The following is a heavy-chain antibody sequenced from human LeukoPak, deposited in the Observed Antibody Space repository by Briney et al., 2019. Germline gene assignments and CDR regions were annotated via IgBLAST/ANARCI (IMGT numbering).Heavy chain of an antibody. V-gene: IGHV3-66*01. D-gene: IGHD6-13*01. CDR2: LYSGGST. Sequence: PGGSLRLSCAASGFTVSSTYMSWVRQAPGKGLEWVSVLYSGGSTYYADSVKGRFTISRDNSKNTLYLHMNSLRAEDTAVYYCARTVLAAAGKVGRGFDYWGQGTLVAVSS. CDR3: ARTVLAAAGKVGRGFDY. CDR1: GFTVSSTY. J-gene: IGHJ4*02.